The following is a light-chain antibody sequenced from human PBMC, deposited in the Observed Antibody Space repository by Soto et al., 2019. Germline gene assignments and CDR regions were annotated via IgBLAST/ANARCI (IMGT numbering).Light chain of an antibody. CDR3: QQHGSSPLT. Sequence: EIVMTQSPATLSWSAGCRSTLSCRASQSVSDNLAWYQQKPGQAPRLLIYGASIRATGVPARLSGSGSGTDFTLTISRLEPEDFAVYYCQQHGSSPLTFGGGTKVDIK. V-gene: IGKV3-20*01. J-gene: IGKJ4*01. CDR2: GAS. CDR1: QSVSDN.